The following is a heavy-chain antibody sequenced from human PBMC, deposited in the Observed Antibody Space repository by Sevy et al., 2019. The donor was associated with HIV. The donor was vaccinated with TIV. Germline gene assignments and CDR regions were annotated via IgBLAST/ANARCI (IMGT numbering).Heavy chain of an antibody. D-gene: IGHD6-6*01. V-gene: IGHV3-30*02. CDR1: GFTFSSYG. CDR2: IRYDGSNK. CDR3: AKDRYSSSSSSRIAADY. Sequence: GGSLRLSCAASGFTFSSYGMHWVRQAPGKGLEWVAFIRYDGSNKYYAYSVKGRFTISRDNSKNTLYLQMNSLRAEDTAVYYCAKDRYSSSSSSRIAADYWGQGTLVTVSS. J-gene: IGHJ4*02.